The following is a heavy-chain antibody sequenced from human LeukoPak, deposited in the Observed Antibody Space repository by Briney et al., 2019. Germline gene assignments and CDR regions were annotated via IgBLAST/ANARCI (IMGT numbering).Heavy chain of an antibody. V-gene: IGHV1-58*01. D-gene: IGHD1-1*01. CDR3: AARHNWNDANY. CDR1: GFTFTSSA. J-gene: IGHJ4*02. CDR2: IVVGSGNT. Sequence: SVKVACKASGFTFTSSAVQWVRQARRQRLEWIGWIVVGSGNTNYAQKFQERVTITRDMSTSTAYMELSSLRSEDTAVYYGAARHNWNDANYWGQGTLVTVSS.